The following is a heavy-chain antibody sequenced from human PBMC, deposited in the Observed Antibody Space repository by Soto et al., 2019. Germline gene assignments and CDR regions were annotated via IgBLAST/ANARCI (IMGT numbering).Heavy chain of an antibody. V-gene: IGHV4-39*02. J-gene: IGHJ4*02. CDR1: RGSINSNNYY. Sequence: PSETLSITCTVSRGSINSNNYYWAWIRQPPGKGLAWIASIYYDGSTYYDTSLKSRVTISRDTSNNQFSLRLTSMTSADTAVYYCAKVVVAAPRHRDIDFWCQRTLLSVSS. D-gene: IGHD2-15*01. CDR2: IYYDGST. CDR3: AKVVVAAPRHRDIDF.